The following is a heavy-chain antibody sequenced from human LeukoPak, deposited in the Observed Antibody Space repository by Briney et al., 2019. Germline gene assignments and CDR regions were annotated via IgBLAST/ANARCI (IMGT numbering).Heavy chain of an antibody. CDR1: GYSFINYD. V-gene: IGHV1-8*01. CDR3: ARVRRTTVVIPSRPNYYLDV. Sequence: AAVKVSCKASGYSFINYDINWVRQAAGQGLEWMGWMSPNSGNTGYVQKFQGRVTMTSNSSLNTACMELNDLRSADTAVYYCARVRRTTVVIPSRPNYYLDVWGKGTTVTVFS. J-gene: IGHJ6*03. D-gene: IGHD4-23*01. CDR2: MSPNSGNT.